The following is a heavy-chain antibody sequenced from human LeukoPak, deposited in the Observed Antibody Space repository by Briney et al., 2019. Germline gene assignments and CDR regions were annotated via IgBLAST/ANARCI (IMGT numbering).Heavy chain of an antibody. D-gene: IGHD1-26*01. Sequence: ASVKVSCKASGYTFTGYYMHWVRQAPGQGLEWMGWINPNSGGTNYAQKFQGRVTMTRDTSISTAYMELSRLGSDDTAVYYCARGMEPLNLYYMDVWGKGTTVTVSS. J-gene: IGHJ6*03. V-gene: IGHV1-2*02. CDR1: GYTFTGYY. CDR2: INPNSGGT. CDR3: ARGMEPLNLYYMDV.